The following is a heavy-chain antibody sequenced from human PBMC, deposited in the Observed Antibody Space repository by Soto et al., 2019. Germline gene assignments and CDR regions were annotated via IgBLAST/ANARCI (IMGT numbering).Heavy chain of an antibody. Sequence: GGSLRLSCVASAISFINAWMSWVRQAPGKGLEWVGRVRANSDDGTAEYAAPVKGRFTSSRNDSKKTVFLHMNSLKTEDTAVEYCTTDRELDDYDSSGYELPFDIWGQGTMVTVSS. D-gene: IGHD3-22*01. V-gene: IGHV3-15*01. CDR1: AISFINAW. J-gene: IGHJ3*02. CDR2: VRANSDDGTA. CDR3: TTDRELDDYDSSGYELPFDI.